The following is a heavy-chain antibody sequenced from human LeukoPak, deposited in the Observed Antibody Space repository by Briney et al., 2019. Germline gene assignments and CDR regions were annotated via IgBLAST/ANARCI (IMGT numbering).Heavy chain of an antibody. CDR1: GYTFTSYG. V-gene: IGHV1-18*01. D-gene: IGHD4-23*01. CDR3: ASCCYGGNSDWFDP. J-gene: IGHJ5*02. Sequence: GASVKVSCKASGYTFTSYGISWVRQAPGQGLEWMGWISAYNGNTNYAQKLQGRVTMTTDTSTSTAYMELRSLRTDDTAVYYCASCCYGGNSDWFDPWGQGTLVTVSS. CDR2: ISAYNGNT.